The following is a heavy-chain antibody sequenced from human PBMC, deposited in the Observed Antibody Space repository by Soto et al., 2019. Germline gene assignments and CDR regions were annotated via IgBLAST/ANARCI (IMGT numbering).Heavy chain of an antibody. J-gene: IGHJ6*02. CDR3: AKYSYDSPRGIRMDV. Sequence: EVQLLESGGGLVQPGGSLRLSCAASGFTFSSYAMSWVRQAPGKGLEWVSAISGSGGSTYYADSVKGRFTISRDNSKNTLYLQMNSLRAADTAVYYYAKYSYDSPRGIRMDVWGQGTTVTVFS. CDR1: GFTFSSYA. D-gene: IGHD3-22*01. CDR2: ISGSGGST. V-gene: IGHV3-23*01.